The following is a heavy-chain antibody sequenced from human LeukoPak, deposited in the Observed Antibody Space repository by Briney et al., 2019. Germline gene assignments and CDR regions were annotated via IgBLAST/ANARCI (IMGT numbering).Heavy chain of an antibody. V-gene: IGHV5-51*01. CDR1: GYSFTSYW. J-gene: IGHJ4*02. CDR3: ARLKYSSGPFDN. CDR2: IYPGDSDT. Sequence: GESLKISCKGSGYSFTSYWIAWVRQVPGKGLEYMGIIYPGDSDTRYSPSFQGQVSISADKSISTAYLQWSSLKASDTAMYYCARLKYSSGPFDNWGQGTLVTVSS. D-gene: IGHD6-19*01.